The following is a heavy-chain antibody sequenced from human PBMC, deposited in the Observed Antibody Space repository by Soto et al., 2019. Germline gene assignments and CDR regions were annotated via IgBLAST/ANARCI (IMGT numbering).Heavy chain of an antibody. CDR2: IYYSGST. V-gene: IGHV4-31*03. D-gene: IGHD3-10*01. CDR3: ATGNAWAVLLAY. Sequence: TSETLSLTCTVSGGSISSGGYYWSWVRQHPGTGLEWIGYIYYSGSTYYNPSLKSRVTISLDTSKNQFSLWLSSVTAADTAVYYFATGNAWAVLLAYWGQATLVTVST. CDR1: GGSISSGGYY. J-gene: IGHJ4*02.